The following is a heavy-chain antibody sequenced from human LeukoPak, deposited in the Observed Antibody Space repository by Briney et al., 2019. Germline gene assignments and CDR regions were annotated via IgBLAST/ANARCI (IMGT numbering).Heavy chain of an antibody. V-gene: IGHV1-24*01. Sequence: GASVKVSCKVSGYTLTELSMHWVRQAPGKGLEWMGGFDPEDGETIYAQNFQGRVTMTRDTSTSTAYMELSSLRSEDTAMYYCAREPSATGGFDFWGQGTLVTVSS. D-gene: IGHD3-16*01. CDR3: AREPSATGGFDF. J-gene: IGHJ4*02. CDR2: FDPEDGET. CDR1: GYTLTELS.